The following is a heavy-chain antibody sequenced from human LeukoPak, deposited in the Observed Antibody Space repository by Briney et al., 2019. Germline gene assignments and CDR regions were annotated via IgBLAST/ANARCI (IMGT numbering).Heavy chain of an antibody. V-gene: IGHV3-53*04. J-gene: IGHJ4*02. CDR3: ARVFGYYLDY. Sequence: PGGSLRLSCAASGFTVGSNYMSWVRQAPGKGLEWVSVIYSGGSTYYADSVKGRFTISRHNSKNTLYLQMNSLRAEDTAVYYCARVFGYYLDYWGQGTLVTVSS. D-gene: IGHD3-10*01. CDR1: GFTVGSNY. CDR2: IYSGGST.